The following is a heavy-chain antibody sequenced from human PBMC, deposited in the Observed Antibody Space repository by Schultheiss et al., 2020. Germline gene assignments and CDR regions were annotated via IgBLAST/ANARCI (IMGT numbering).Heavy chain of an antibody. CDR2: IYTSGST. D-gene: IGHD5-24*01. V-gene: IGHV4-4*07. CDR1: GGSIINYY. CDR3: AREKGDGYSDYYFDY. J-gene: IGHJ4*02. Sequence: SQTLSLTCTVSGGSIINYYWTWIRQPAGKGLEWIGRIYTSGSTNYNPSLKSRVTISVDTSKNQFSLNLSSVTAADTAVYYCAREKGDGYSDYYFDYWGQGNLVTVSS.